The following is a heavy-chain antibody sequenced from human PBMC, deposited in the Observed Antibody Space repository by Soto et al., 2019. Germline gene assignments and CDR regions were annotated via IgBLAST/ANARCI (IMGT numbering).Heavy chain of an antibody. CDR3: VKGDLDTAVVNSPDAFDF. Sequence: SLRLSCEASGFIFIDFGMEWVLEAAGEGLEWVAVISYDGNNKYYAQSVKGRFTISRDNSKNTLFLNMDSLRPEDTAVYHCVKGDLDTAVVNSPDAFDFWGPGTMVTVSS. CDR1: GFIFIDFG. D-gene: IGHD5-18*01. J-gene: IGHJ3*01. CDR2: ISYDGNNK. V-gene: IGHV3-30*18.